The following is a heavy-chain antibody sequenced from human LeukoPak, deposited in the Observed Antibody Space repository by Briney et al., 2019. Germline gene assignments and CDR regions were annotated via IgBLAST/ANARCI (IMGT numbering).Heavy chain of an antibody. CDR3: ASESYGDYEGGAFDI. D-gene: IGHD4-17*01. CDR2: TGTAGDT. V-gene: IGHV3-13*01. Sequence: QAGGSLRLSCSASGFTFNSYDMHWVRQATGQGLEWVSATGTAGDTYYPSSVKGRFTISRENAKNSFYLQMNSLRAEDTAVYYCASESYGDYEGGAFDIWGQGTMVTVSS. CDR1: GFTFNSYD. J-gene: IGHJ3*02.